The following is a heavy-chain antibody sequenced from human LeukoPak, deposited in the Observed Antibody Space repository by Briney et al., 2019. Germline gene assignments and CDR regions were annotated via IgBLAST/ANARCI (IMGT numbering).Heavy chain of an antibody. CDR1: GGSISSGGYT. D-gene: IGHD6-13*01. CDR2: IYHSGST. CDR3: ARGSPIAAAGV. J-gene: IGHJ1*01. Sequence: SETLSLTCAVSGGSISSGGYTWSWIRQPPGKGLEWIGYIYHSGSTYYNPSLKSRVTISVDTSKNQFSLKLSSVTAADTAVYYCARGSPIAAAGVWGQGTLVTVSS. V-gene: IGHV4-30-2*01.